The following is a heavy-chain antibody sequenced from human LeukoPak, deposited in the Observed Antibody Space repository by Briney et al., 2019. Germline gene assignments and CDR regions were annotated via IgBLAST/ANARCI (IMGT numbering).Heavy chain of an antibody. J-gene: IGHJ4*02. CDR1: GFTFDDYA. CDR2: ISGDGGST. CDR3: AKDANGGNYLGGFLFHY. Sequence: GGSLRLSCAASGFTFDDYAMHWVRQAPGKGLEWVSLISGDGGSTYYADSVKGRFTISRDNSKNSLYLQMNSLRTEDTALYYCAKDANGGNYLGGFLFHYWGQGTLVTVSS. D-gene: IGHD4/OR15-4a*01. V-gene: IGHV3-43*02.